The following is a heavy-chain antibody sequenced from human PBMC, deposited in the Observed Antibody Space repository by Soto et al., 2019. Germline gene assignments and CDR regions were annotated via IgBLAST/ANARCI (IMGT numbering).Heavy chain of an antibody. J-gene: IGHJ4*02. D-gene: IGHD3-22*01. Sequence: PGGSLRLSCAASGFIFSDYYMDWVRQVPGKGLEWVSAISGSGGSTYYADSVKGRFTISRDNSKNTLYLQMNSLRAEDTAVYYCANAPDLRPYYYDSSGYLGDYWGQGTLVTVSS. CDR2: ISGSGGST. CDR3: ANAPDLRPYYYDSSGYLGDY. V-gene: IGHV3-23*01. CDR1: GFIFSDYY.